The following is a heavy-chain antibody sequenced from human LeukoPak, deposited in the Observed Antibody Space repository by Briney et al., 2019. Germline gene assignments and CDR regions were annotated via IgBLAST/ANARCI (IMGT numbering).Heavy chain of an antibody. V-gene: IGHV4-34*01. J-gene: IGHJ4*02. Sequence: SETLSLTCAVYGGSFSGYYWSWIRQPPGKGLEWIGEINHSGSTNYNPSLKSRVTISVDTSKNQFSLKLSSVTAADTAVYYCARDPWFGVWGQGTLVTVSS. D-gene: IGHD3-10*01. CDR3: ARDPWFGV. CDR2: INHSGST. CDR1: GGSFSGYY.